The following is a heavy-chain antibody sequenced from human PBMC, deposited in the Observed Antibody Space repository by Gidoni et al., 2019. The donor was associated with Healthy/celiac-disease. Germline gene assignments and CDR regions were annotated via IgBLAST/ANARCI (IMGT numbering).Heavy chain of an antibody. Sequence: EVQLVESGVGLVQPGGSLKLSCPASGFTFSGSAMHWVRQASGKGLEWVGRIRSKANSYATAYAASVKGRFTISRDDSKNTAYLQMNSLKTEDTAVYYCTRLEGLSGYYDYWGQGTLVTVSS. CDR2: IRSKANSYAT. CDR1: GFTFSGSA. CDR3: TRLEGLSGYYDY. V-gene: IGHV3-73*02. D-gene: IGHD3-22*01. J-gene: IGHJ4*02.